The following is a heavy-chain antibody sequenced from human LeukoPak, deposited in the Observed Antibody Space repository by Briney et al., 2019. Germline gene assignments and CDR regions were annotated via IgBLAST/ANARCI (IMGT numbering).Heavy chain of an antibody. Sequence: SETLSLTCAVSGYSISSGYYWGWIRQPPGKGLEWIGSIYHSGGTYYNPSLKSRVTISVDTSKNQFSLKLSSVTAADTAVYYCAAEYYDILTGYYRVRAFDIWGRGTMVTVSS. V-gene: IGHV4-38-2*01. CDR1: GYSISSGYY. D-gene: IGHD3-9*01. J-gene: IGHJ3*02. CDR3: AAEYYDILTGYYRVRAFDI. CDR2: IYHSGGT.